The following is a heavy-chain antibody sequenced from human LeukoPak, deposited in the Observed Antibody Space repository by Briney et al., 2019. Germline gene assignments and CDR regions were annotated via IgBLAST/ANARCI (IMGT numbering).Heavy chain of an antibody. Sequence: GGSLRLSCAASGFTFSDYSMSWIRQAPGKGLEWISTYTDSIKGRFTISRDNAKNSLYLQMNSLRAEDTAVYYCARAPQWSHWFFDLWGGGTLVTVSS. CDR1: GFTFSDYS. J-gene: IGHJ2*01. V-gene: IGHV3-11*03. D-gene: IGHD6-19*01. CDR3: ARAPQWSHWFFDL.